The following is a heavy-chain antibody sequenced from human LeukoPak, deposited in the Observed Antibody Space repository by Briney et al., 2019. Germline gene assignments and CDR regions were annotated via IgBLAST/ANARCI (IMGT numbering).Heavy chain of an antibody. J-gene: IGHJ4*02. CDR1: GGSISSYY. CDR2: IYYGGST. D-gene: IGHD3-16*02. Sequence: SETLSLTCTVSGGSISSYYWSWIRQPPGKGLEWIGYIYYGGSTNYNPSLKSRVTISVDTSKNQFSLKLSSVTAADTAVYYCARGRGWYDYVWGSYRLFDYWGQGTLVTVSS. CDR3: ARGRGWYDYVWGSYRLFDY. V-gene: IGHV4-59*12.